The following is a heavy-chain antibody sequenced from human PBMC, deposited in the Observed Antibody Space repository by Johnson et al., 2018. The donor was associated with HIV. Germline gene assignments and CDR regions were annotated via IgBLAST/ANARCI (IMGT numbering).Heavy chain of an antibody. J-gene: IGHJ3*02. V-gene: IGHV3-30*03. CDR2: ISYDGSNK. D-gene: IGHD6-13*01. CDR3: ARSGGYPNAFDM. Sequence: QVQLVESGGSVVQPGRSLRLSCAASGFTFSSYGMHWVRQAPGKGLEWVAVISYDGSNKYYADSVKGRFTISRDNSKNTLYLQMNSLRVEDTAVYYCARSGGYPNAFDMWGQGTLVTVPA. CDR1: GFTFSSYG.